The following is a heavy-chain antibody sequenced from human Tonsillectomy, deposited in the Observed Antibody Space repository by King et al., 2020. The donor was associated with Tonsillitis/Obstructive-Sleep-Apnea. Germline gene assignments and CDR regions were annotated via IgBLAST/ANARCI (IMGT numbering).Heavy chain of an antibody. CDR1: GFTFSDYE. V-gene: IGHV3-48*03. Sequence: VQLVESGGGLVQPGGSLRLSCAASGFTFSDYEMNWVRQVSGKGLEWVSYIGSGGRATFYADSVKDRFTISRDNGKKSVYLQMNSLRAEDTAVYYCATVRRGSYLAFDHWGQGTLVTVSS. J-gene: IGHJ4*02. CDR2: IGSGGRAT. CDR3: ATVRRGSYLAFDH. D-gene: IGHD1-26*01.